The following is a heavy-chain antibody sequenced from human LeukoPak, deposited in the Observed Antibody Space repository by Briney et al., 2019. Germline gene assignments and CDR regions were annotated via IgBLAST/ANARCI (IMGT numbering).Heavy chain of an antibody. J-gene: IGHJ6*03. CDR1: GFTFNDYG. CDR2: INWNGGST. Sequence: GGSLRLSCAASGFTFNDYGMSWVRQAPGKGLEWVSGINWNGGSTGYADSVKGRFTISRDNAKNSLYLQMNSLRAEDTALYHCARVTGGLSRNYYYMDVWGKGTTVTISS. V-gene: IGHV3-20*01. D-gene: IGHD2/OR15-2a*01. CDR3: ARVTGGLSRNYYYMDV.